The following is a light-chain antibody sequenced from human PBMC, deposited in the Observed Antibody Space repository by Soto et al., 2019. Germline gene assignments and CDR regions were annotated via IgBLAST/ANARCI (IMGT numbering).Light chain of an antibody. J-gene: IGKJ4*01. CDR3: PQLNSYPLT. CDR2: AAS. Sequence: IQLTQSPSSLSASVGDRVTIACRASQGIASYLAWYQQKPGKAPNLLISAASTLQSGVPSRFSGSGSGTDFTLTISSLQPEDFATYYCPQLNSYPLTFGGGTKVEIK. V-gene: IGKV1-9*01. CDR1: QGIASY.